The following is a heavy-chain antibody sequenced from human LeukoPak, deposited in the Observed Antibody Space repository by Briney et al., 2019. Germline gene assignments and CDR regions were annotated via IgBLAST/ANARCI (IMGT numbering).Heavy chain of an antibody. V-gene: IGHV3-43*01. CDR1: GFIFDDYT. D-gene: IGHD2-8*01. CDR3: ARGGPLGDTNRFDF. Sequence: GGSLRLSCAASGFIFDDYTMHWVRQAPGKGLEWVSLISWDGISTYYADSVKGRFTISRDNSKNTVFLQMDNLRLDDTAVYYCARGGPLGDTNRFDFWGQGALVTVSS. J-gene: IGHJ4*02. CDR2: ISWDGIST.